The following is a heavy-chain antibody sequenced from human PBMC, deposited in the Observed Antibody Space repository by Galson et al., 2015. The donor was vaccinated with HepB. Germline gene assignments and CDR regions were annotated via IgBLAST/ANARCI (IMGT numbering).Heavy chain of an antibody. CDR1: GFTFSSYS. V-gene: IGHV3-48*01. Sequence: SLRLSCAASGFTFSSYSMNWVRQAPGKGLEWVSYISSSSSTIYYADSVKGRFTISRDNAKNSLYLQMNSLRAEDTAVYYCAREAGTAPPIAYYFDYWGREPWSPSPQ. CDR3: AREAGTAPPIAYYFDY. CDR2: ISSSSSTI. J-gene: IGHJ4*02. D-gene: IGHD1-1*01.